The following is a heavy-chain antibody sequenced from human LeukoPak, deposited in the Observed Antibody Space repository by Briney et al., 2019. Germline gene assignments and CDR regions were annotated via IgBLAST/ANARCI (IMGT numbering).Heavy chain of an antibody. CDR2: ISSSRSTI. V-gene: IGHV3-48*02. J-gene: IGHJ4*02. D-gene: IGHD6-13*01. Sequence: GGSLRLSCAASGFTFSSYSMNWVRQAPGKGLEWVSYISSSRSTIYCADSVKGRFTISRDNAKNSLYPQMNSLRDEDTAVYYCARGTDETGQQLVWFDYWGQGTLVTVSS. CDR3: ARGTDETGQQLVWFDY. CDR1: GFTFSSYS.